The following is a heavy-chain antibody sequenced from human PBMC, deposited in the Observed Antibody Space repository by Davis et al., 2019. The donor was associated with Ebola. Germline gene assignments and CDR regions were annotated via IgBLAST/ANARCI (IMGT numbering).Heavy chain of an antibody. CDR1: GYTFTGYY. CDR3: TLWAGKYCSGGSCWDY. D-gene: IGHD2-15*01. V-gene: IGHV1-2*06. CDR2: INPNSGGT. J-gene: IGHJ4*02. Sequence: ASVTVSCKASGYTFTGYYMHWVRQAPGQGLEWMGRINPNSGGTNYAQQFQGRVTMTRDTSISTAYMELSRLSSDDTALYYCTLWAGKYCSGGSCWDYWGQGTLVTVSS.